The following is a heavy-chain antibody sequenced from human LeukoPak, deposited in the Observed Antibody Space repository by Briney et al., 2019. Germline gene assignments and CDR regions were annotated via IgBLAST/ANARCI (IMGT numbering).Heavy chain of an antibody. CDR3: ARDILYCSSTSCQDY. D-gene: IGHD2-2*01. V-gene: IGHV1-2*02. J-gene: IGHJ4*02. Sequence: ASVKVSCKASGYTFTGYYMHWVRQAPGQGLEWMGWINPNSGGTNYAQKFQGRVTMTRDTSISAAYMELSRLRSDDTAVYYCARDILYCSSTSCQDYWGQGTLVAVSS. CDR2: INPNSGGT. CDR1: GYTFTGYY.